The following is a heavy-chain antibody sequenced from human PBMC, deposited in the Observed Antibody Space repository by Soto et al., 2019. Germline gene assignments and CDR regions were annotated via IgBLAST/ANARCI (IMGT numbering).Heavy chain of an antibody. CDR1: GFTLTGYA. V-gene: IGHV3-23*01. J-gene: IGHJ4*02. CDR2: IGGSDYTT. D-gene: IGHD1-26*01. CDR3: ARGSPRSYYFY. Sequence: EVQLLESGGGLVQPGGSLRLSCVASGFTLTGYAMNWVRQAPGKGLEWVSGIGGSDYTTYYADSVQGRFTISRDNSKNALFLQMSSLRLDDTAVYYCARGSPRSYYFYWGQGTLVTVSS.